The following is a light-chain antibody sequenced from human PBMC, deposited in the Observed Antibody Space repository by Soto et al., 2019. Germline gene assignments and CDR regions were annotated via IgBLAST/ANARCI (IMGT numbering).Light chain of an antibody. CDR1: SSDVGGYNY. J-gene: IGLJ3*02. Sequence: QSVLTQPASVSGSPGQSITISCTGTSSDVGGYNYVSWYQQHPGKAPKLMIYEVSNRPSGVSNRFSGSKSGNTASLTISGLQAEDAADYYCSSYTSSSTGVFGGGTKVTVL. CDR3: SSYTSSSTGV. V-gene: IGLV2-14*01. CDR2: EVS.